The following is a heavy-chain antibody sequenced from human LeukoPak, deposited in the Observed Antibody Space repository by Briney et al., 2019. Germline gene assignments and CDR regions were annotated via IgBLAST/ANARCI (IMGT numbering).Heavy chain of an antibody. CDR3: ARPHTGLRYFDWLIDY. V-gene: IGHV3-21*01. D-gene: IGHD3-9*01. Sequence: PGGSLRLSCAASGFTFSSYSMNWVRQAPGKGPEWVSSISSSSSYIYYADSVKGRFTISRDNAKNSLYLQMNSLRAEDTAVYYCARPHTGLRYFDWLIDYWGQGTLVTVSS. J-gene: IGHJ4*02. CDR2: ISSSSSYI. CDR1: GFTFSSYS.